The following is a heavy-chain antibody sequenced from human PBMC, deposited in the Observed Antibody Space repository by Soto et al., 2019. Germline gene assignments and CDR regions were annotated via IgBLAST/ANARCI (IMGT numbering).Heavy chain of an antibody. D-gene: IGHD3-3*01. CDR3: ARDKDQYDFWGGTLDS. CDR1: NFVFSVYS. CDR2: ISYDGGNK. J-gene: IGHJ4*02. V-gene: IGHV3-30-3*01. Sequence: QLVESGGGVVQPERSLKLSCTASNFVFSVYSLHWVRQAPGKGLEWVALISYDGGNKYYADSVKGRFTISRDNSKNTLDLQMNSLRREDTAVYYCARDKDQYDFWGGTLDSWGQGTLVTVSS.